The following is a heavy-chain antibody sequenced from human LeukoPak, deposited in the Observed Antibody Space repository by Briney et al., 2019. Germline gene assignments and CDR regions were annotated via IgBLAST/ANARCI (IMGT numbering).Heavy chain of an antibody. J-gene: IGHJ4*02. CDR1: GFTFSSYG. D-gene: IGHD3-22*01. V-gene: IGHV3-30*18. Sequence: GGSLRLSCAASGFTFSSYGVHWVRQAPGKGLEWVAVISYDGSNKYYADSVKGRFTISRDNTKNTLYLQMNSLRAEDTAVYYCAKEQFSAPYFYDSSGYGYFDYWGQGTPVTVSS. CDR3: AKEQFSAPYFYDSSGYGYFDY. CDR2: ISYDGSNK.